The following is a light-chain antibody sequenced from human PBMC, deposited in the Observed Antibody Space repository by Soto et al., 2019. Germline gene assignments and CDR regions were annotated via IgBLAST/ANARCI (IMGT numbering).Light chain of an antibody. Sequence: QSALTQPRSVSGSPGQSVTISCTRTSSYIGPYDHVAWYQQHPCKAPKLIIFAVSKRPSGVPDRFSGSKSGNTASLTISGLQAEDEADYYCSSYAGNYIYVFATGTKVTVL. CDR3: SSYAGNYIYV. J-gene: IGLJ1*01. CDR2: AVS. CDR1: SSYIGPYDH. V-gene: IGLV2-11*01.